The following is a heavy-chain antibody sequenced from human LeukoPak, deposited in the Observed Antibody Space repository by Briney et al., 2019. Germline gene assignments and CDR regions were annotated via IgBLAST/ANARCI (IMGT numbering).Heavy chain of an antibody. J-gene: IGHJ4*02. CDR3: AKSEGDSYGLEY. CDR2: ISSSSSTI. D-gene: IGHD5-18*01. V-gene: IGHV3-48*04. CDR1: GFTFSSYS. Sequence: PGGSLRLSCAASGFTFSSYSMNWVRQAPGKGLEWVSYISSSSSTIYYADSVKGRFTISRDNSKKSLYVQMNSLRAEDTALYYCAKSEGDSYGLEYWGQGTLVTVSS.